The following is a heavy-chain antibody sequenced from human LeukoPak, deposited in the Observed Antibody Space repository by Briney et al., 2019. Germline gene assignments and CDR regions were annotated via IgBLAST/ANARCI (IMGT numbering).Heavy chain of an antibody. D-gene: IGHD4-23*01. V-gene: IGHV3-66*04. Sequence: GGSLRLSCAASGFTVSSNYMSWVRQAPGKGLEWVSVIYSGGSTYFADSVKGRFTISRDNSKNTLYLQMNSLRAEDTAVYYCARQWGYGGNPGYWYFDLWGRGTLVTVSS. CDR2: IYSGGST. J-gene: IGHJ2*01. CDR3: ARQWGYGGNPGYWYFDL. CDR1: GFTVSSNY.